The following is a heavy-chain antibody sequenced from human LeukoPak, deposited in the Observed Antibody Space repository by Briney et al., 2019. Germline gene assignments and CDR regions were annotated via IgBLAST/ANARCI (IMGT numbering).Heavy chain of an antibody. CDR3: VRIYYSNAFDI. Sequence: ASVKVSCKASGYTFTSYDINWVRQATGQGLEWMGWMNPNSGNTGYAQKFQGRVTITGNTSISTAYMELSSLRSEDTAVYYCVRIYYSNAFDIWGQGTMVTVSS. D-gene: IGHD4-11*01. V-gene: IGHV1-8*03. CDR2: MNPNSGNT. J-gene: IGHJ3*02. CDR1: GYTFTSYD.